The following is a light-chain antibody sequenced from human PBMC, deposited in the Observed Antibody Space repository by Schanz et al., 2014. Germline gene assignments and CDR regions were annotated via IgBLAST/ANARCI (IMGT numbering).Light chain of an antibody. CDR1: SSNIGSNT. Sequence: QSVLTHPPSASGTPGQRVTISCSGSSSNIGSNTVNWYQQLPGTAPKFLIYDNDKRPSGIPDRFSGSKSGTSATLGITGLQTGDEADYYCGTWDSSLSAVVFGGGTKLTVL. CDR3: GTWDSSLSAVV. V-gene: IGLV1-51*01. J-gene: IGLJ2*01. CDR2: DND.